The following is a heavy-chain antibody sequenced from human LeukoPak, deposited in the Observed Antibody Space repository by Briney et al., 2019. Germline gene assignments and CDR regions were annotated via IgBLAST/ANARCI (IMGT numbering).Heavy chain of an antibody. CDR3: AGHHQAYSRTY. J-gene: IGHJ4*02. CDR1: GFTFSGYA. CDR2: ISTDGSSA. Sequence: PGGSLRLSCAASGFTFSGYAMSWVRHAPGKGLVWVSRISTDGSSATYADSVKGRFTISRDNAKDTLYLQMNSLRAEDTAVYYCAGHHQAYSRTYWGQGTLVTVSS. D-gene: IGHD6-13*01. V-gene: IGHV3-74*01.